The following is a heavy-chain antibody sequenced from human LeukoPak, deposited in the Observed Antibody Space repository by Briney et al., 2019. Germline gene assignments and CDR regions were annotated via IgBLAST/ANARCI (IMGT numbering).Heavy chain of an antibody. CDR3: ARNFGVATFDY. CDR2: INHSGST. V-gene: IGHV4-39*07. CDR1: GGSISSGSYY. J-gene: IGHJ4*02. D-gene: IGHD3-3*01. Sequence: PSQTLSLTCTVSGGSISSGSYYWSWIRQPPGKGLEWIGEINHSGSTNYNPSLKSRVTISVDTSKNQFSLKLSSVTAADTAVYYCARNFGVATFDYWGQGTLVTVSS.